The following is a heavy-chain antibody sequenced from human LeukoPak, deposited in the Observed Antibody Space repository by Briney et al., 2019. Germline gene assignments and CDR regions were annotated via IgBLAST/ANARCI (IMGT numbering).Heavy chain of an antibody. CDR3: ARDRLDCSSTSCYRVFDY. V-gene: IGHV4-61*02. CDR1: GGSISSGSYD. CDR2: IYTSGST. J-gene: IGHJ4*02. Sequence: PSETLSLTCTVSGGSISSGSYDWSWIRQPAGKGLEWIGRIYTSGSTNYDPSLKSRVTISVDTSKNQFSLKLSSVTAADTAVYYCARDRLDCSSTSCYRVFDYWGQGTLVTVSS. D-gene: IGHD2-2*01.